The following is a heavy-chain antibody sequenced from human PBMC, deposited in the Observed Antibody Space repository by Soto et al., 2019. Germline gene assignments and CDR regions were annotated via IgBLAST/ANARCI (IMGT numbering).Heavy chain of an antibody. V-gene: IGHV4-59*08. CDR2: IYYSGST. CDR3: ARVNVVVVAASYYYYYYMDV. CDR1: GGSISSYY. D-gene: IGHD2-15*01. J-gene: IGHJ6*03. Sequence: SETLSLTCTVSGGSISSYYWSWIRQPPGKGLEWIGYIYYSGSTNYNPSLKSRVTISVDTSKNQFSLKLSSVTAADTAVYYCARVNVVVVAASYYYYYYMDVWGKGTTVTVSS.